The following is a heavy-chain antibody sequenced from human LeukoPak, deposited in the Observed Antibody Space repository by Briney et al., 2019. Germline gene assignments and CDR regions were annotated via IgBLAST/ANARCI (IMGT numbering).Heavy chain of an antibody. CDR1: GYIFSGYY. D-gene: IGHD5-18*01. CDR3: ARAVLLGTDFDY. Sequence: GASVKVSCKASGYIFSGYYIHWVRQAPGQGLEWMGWINPNSGGTNYAQKFQGRVTMTRDTSISTAYMELSRLRSDDTAVYYCARAVLLGTDFDYWGQGTLVTISS. J-gene: IGHJ4*02. V-gene: IGHV1-2*02. CDR2: INPNSGGT.